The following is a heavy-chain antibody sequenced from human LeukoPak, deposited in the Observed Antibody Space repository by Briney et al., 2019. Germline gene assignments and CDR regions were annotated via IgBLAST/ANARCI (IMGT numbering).Heavy chain of an antibody. CDR2: IWYDGSNK. Sequence: GRSLRLSCAASGFTFSSYGMHWVRQAPGKGLEWVAVIWYDGSNKYYADSVKGRFTISRDNSKNTLYLQMNSLRAEDTAVYYCATSERSQFDYWGQGTLVTVSS. V-gene: IGHV3-33*01. D-gene: IGHD6-25*01. CDR1: GFTFSSYG. J-gene: IGHJ4*02. CDR3: ATSERSQFDY.